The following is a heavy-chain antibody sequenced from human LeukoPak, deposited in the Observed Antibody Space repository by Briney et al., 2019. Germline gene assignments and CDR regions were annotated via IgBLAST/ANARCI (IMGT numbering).Heavy chain of an antibody. D-gene: IGHD3-9*01. CDR3: ARSYTYYDILTGYYHYYYYGMDV. CDR2: INPSGGST. Sequence: ASVKVSSKASGYTFTSYYMHWVRQAPGQGLEWMGIINPSGGSTSYAQKFQGRVTMTRDTSTSTVYMELSSLRSEDTAVYYCARSYTYYDILTGYYHYYYYGMDVWGQGTTVTVSS. CDR1: GYTFTSYY. V-gene: IGHV1-46*01. J-gene: IGHJ6*02.